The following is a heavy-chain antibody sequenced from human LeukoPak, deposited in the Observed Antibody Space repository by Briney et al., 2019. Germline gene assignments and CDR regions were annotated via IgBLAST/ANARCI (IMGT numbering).Heavy chain of an antibody. CDR1: GFTFSSYW. CDR2: IKQDGSEK. CDR3: ARGGPYYYYGMDV. V-gene: IGHV3-7*01. J-gene: IGHJ6*02. Sequence: GGSLRLSCAASGFTFSSYWMSWVCQAPGKGLEWVANIKQDGSEKYYVDSVKGRFTISRDNAKNSLYLQMNSLRAEDTAVYYCARGGPYYYYGMDVWGQGTTVTVSS.